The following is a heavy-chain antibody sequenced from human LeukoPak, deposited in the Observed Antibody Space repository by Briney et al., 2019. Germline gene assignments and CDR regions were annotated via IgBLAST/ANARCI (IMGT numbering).Heavy chain of an antibody. Sequence: PSEILSLTCTVSGGSISSYYWSWIRQPPGKGLEWIGYIYYSGSTNYNPSLKSRVTISVDTSKNQFSLKLSSVTAADTAVYYCARLGPEVYGGNRVFDYWGQGTLVTVSS. CDR1: GGSISSYY. D-gene: IGHD4-23*01. J-gene: IGHJ4*02. CDR3: ARLGPEVYGGNRVFDY. CDR2: IYYSGST. V-gene: IGHV4-59*08.